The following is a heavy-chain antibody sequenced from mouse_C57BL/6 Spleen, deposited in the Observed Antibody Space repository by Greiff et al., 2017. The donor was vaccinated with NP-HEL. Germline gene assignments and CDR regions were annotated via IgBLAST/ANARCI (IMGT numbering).Heavy chain of an antibody. CDR1: GFTFSSYA. CDR2: ISSGGDYI. D-gene: IGHD2-5*01. CDR3: TRDRSNYVLYAMDY. V-gene: IGHV5-9-1*02. J-gene: IGHJ4*01. Sequence: EVHLVESGEGLVKPGGSLKLSCAASGFTFSSYAMSWVRQTPEKRLEWVAYISSGGDYIYYADTVKGRFTVSRDNARNTLYLQMSSLKSEDTAMYYCTRDRSNYVLYAMDYWGQGTSVTVSS.